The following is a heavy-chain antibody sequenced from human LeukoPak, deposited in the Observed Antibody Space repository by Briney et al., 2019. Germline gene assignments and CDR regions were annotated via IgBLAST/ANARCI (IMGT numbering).Heavy chain of an antibody. V-gene: IGHV5-51*01. D-gene: IGHD6-13*01. J-gene: IGHJ3*02. CDR2: IYPGDSDI. CDR3: ARDGSSGAFDI. Sequence: GKSLKISCKGSGYSFTSYWIGWVRQMPGKGLEWMGIIYPGDSDIRYSPSFQGQVTISADKSINTAYLQWSSLKASDTAIYYCARDGSSGAFDIWGQGTMVTVSS. CDR1: GYSFTSYW.